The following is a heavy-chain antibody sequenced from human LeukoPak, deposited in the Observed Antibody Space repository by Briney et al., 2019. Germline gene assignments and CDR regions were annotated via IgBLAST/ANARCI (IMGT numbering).Heavy chain of an antibody. CDR1: GFTFSNYW. J-gene: IGHJ3*01. CDR3: AKSGAARFDL. Sequence: GGSLTLSCAASGFTFSNYWMTWVRQAPGKGLEWVANIKHDGSEDYYLDSVKGRFTISRDNSKNTLYLQMNSLRAEDTAVYYCAKSGAARFDLWGQGTMVTVSS. D-gene: IGHD6-6*01. CDR2: IKHDGSED. V-gene: IGHV3-7*03.